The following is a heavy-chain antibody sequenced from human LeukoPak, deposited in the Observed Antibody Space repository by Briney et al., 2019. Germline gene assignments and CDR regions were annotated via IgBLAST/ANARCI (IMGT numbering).Heavy chain of an antibody. Sequence: SETLSLTCTVSGDSISSSSFYGAWIRQPPGKGLEYIGSVFYSGSTYYNPSLRSRVTFSVDTSKNQFSLKLTSVTAADTAVYYCARGVWFGELDYWGQGTLVTVSS. D-gene: IGHD3-10*01. CDR1: GDSISSSSFY. CDR3: ARGVWFGELDY. CDR2: VFYSGST. V-gene: IGHV4-39*01. J-gene: IGHJ4*02.